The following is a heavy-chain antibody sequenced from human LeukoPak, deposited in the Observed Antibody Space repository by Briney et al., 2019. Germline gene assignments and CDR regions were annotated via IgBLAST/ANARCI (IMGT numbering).Heavy chain of an antibody. CDR2: IYSGGST. CDR1: GFTVSSNY. V-gene: IGHV3-66*02. J-gene: IGHJ4*02. D-gene: IGHD3-22*01. CDR3: ARDLWDDSSGYYIY. Sequence: GGSLRLSCAASGFTVSSNYMSWVRQAPGKGLEWVSVIYSGGSTYYADSVKGRFTISRDNSKNTLYLQMNGLRAEDTAVYYCARDLWDDSSGYYIYWGQGTLVTVSS.